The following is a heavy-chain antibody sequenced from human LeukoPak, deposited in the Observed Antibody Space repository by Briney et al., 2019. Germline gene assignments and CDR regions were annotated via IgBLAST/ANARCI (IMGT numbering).Heavy chain of an antibody. CDR3: ARDLAAAGTTGHYYYGMDV. Sequence: PSETLSLTCTVSGGSISSYYLSWIRQPPGQGLEWIGYTYSSGSTNYNPSLKSRVNISVDTSKNQFSLKLSSVTAADTAVYYCARDLAAAGTTGHYYYGMDVWGQGTTVTVSS. CDR1: GGSISSYY. J-gene: IGHJ6*02. CDR2: TYSSGST. D-gene: IGHD6-13*01. V-gene: IGHV4-59*01.